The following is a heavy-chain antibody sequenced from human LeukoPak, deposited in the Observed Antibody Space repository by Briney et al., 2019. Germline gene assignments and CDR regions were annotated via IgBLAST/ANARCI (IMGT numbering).Heavy chain of an antibody. CDR3: ARHTANYDFWSGRTYYYYMDV. Sequence: GGSLRLSCAASGFTFSDYYMSWIRQAPGKRLEWVSYISSSGSTIYYADSVKGRFTISRDNAKDSLYLQMNSLRAEDTAVYYCARHTANYDFWSGRTYYYYMDVWAKGTTVTVSS. J-gene: IGHJ6*03. CDR1: GFTFSDYY. CDR2: ISSSGSTI. D-gene: IGHD3-3*01. V-gene: IGHV3-11*04.